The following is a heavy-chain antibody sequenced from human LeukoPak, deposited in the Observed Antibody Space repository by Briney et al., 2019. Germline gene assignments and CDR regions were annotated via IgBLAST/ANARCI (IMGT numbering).Heavy chain of an antibody. CDR2: ISHIGST. Sequence: SETLSLTCTVSGASITGHYLTWIRQPPGNGLEWIGYISHIGSTNYNPSLKSRVTISVDTSKNQFSLRLTSVTAADTALYYCARDRISINALDMWGQGTMVTVSS. CDR3: ARDRISINALDM. D-gene: IGHD1-14*01. V-gene: IGHV4-59*11. CDR1: GASITGHY. J-gene: IGHJ3*02.